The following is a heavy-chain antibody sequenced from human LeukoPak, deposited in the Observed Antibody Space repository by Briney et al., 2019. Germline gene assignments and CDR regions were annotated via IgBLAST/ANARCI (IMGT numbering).Heavy chain of an antibody. V-gene: IGHV3-74*01. CDR2: INSDGSST. J-gene: IGHJ4*02. CDR3: ARGPYYYDSSGYIDY. D-gene: IGHD3-22*01. CDR1: GFTFSSYG. Sequence: GGSLRLSCAASGFTFSSYGMSWVRQAPGKGLVWVSRINSDGSSTSYADSVKGRFTISRDNAKNALYLQMNSLRAEDTAVYYCARGPYYYDSSGYIDYWGQGTLVTVSS.